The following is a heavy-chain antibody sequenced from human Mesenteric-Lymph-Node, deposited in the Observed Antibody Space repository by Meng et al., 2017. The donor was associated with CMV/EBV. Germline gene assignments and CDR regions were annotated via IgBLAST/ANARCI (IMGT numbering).Heavy chain of an antibody. V-gene: IGHV3-7*01. CDR1: GFTFSSYW. Sequence: GGSLRLSCAASGFTFSSYWMSWVRQAPGKGLEWVANIKQDGSEKYYVDSVKGRFTISRDNAKNSLYLQMNSLRAEDTAVYYCAYSNLRTRGGGDAFDIWGQGTMVTVSS. CDR3: AYSNLRTRGGGDAFDI. CDR2: IKQDGSEK. J-gene: IGHJ3*02. D-gene: IGHD4-11*01.